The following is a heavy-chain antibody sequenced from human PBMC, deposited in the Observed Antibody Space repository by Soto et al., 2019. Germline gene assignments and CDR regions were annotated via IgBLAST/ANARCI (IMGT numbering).Heavy chain of an antibody. Sequence: SLRLSCVASGFTFRNYFMNWIRQAPGKGPEWLSYISSDESTVFYADSVKGRFTTSRDNAKNSVYLQMNSLRAEDTAVYYCATLTAPSDYWGQGSLVTVPQ. CDR3: ATLTAPSDY. CDR2: ISSDESTV. J-gene: IGHJ4*02. V-gene: IGHV3-11*01. D-gene: IGHD2-21*02. CDR1: GFTFRNYF.